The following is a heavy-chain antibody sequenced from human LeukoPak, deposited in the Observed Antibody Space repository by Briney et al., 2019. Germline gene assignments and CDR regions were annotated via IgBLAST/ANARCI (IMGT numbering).Heavy chain of an antibody. J-gene: IGHJ6*02. CDR2: INHSGST. CDR1: GGSFSGYY. D-gene: IGHD3-9*01. Sequence: SGTLSLTCAVYGGSFSGYYWSWIRQPPGKGLEWIGEINHSGSTNYNPSLKSRVTISVDTSKNQFSLKLSSVTAADTAVYYCARILTGTGRGYYYYGMDVWGQGTTVTVSS. CDR3: ARILTGTGRGYYYYGMDV. V-gene: IGHV4-34*01.